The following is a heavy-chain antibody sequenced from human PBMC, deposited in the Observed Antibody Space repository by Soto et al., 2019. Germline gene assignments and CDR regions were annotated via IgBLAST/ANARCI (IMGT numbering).Heavy chain of an antibody. D-gene: IGHD5-12*01. CDR1: GFTFSSYS. J-gene: IGHJ5*02. Sequence: GGSLRLSCAASGFTFSSYSMNWVRQAPGKGLEWVSYISSSSSTIYYADSVKGRFTISRDNAKNSLYLQMNSLRDEDTAVYYCARDRRRNGYSGYEADWFDPWGQGTLVTVSS. V-gene: IGHV3-48*02. CDR3: ARDRRRNGYSGYEADWFDP. CDR2: ISSSSSTI.